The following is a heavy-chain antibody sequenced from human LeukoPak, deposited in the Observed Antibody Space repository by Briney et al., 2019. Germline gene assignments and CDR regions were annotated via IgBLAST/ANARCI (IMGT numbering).Heavy chain of an antibody. Sequence: GGSLRLSCAASGFTFSSYEMNWVRQALGKGLEWVSYISSSGSTIYYADSVKGRFTISRDNAKNSLYLQMNSLRAEDTAVYYCARDGGATSAFDIWGQGTMVTVSS. J-gene: IGHJ3*02. CDR3: ARDGGATSAFDI. D-gene: IGHD1-26*01. CDR2: ISSSGSTI. CDR1: GFTFSSYE. V-gene: IGHV3-48*03.